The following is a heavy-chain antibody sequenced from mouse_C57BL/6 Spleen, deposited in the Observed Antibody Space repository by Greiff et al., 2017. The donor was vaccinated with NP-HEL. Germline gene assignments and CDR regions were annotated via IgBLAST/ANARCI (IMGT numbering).Heavy chain of an antibody. D-gene: IGHD1-1*01. V-gene: IGHV7-3*01. CDR1: GFTFTDYY. CDR2: IRNKANGYTT. J-gene: IGHJ1*03. Sequence: EVKLVESGGGLVQPGGSLSLSCAASGFTFTDYYMSWVRQPPGKALEWLGFIRNKANGYTTEYSASVKGRFTISRDNSQSILYLQMNALRAEDSATYYCAISPYYYGSSPSYWYFDVWGTGTTVTVSS. CDR3: AISPYYYGSSPSYWYFDV.